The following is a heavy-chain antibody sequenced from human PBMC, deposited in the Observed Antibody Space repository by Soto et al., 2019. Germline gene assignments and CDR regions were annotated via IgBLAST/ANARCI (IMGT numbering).Heavy chain of an antibody. CDR3: TRALSGSYDH. J-gene: IGHJ5*02. D-gene: IGHD1-26*01. CDR1: GDSVSSKSAA. V-gene: IGHV6-1*01. Sequence: SQTLSLTCAISGDSVSSKSAAWNWIRQSPSRGLEWLGRTYYRSKWSTDYAISVKSRITINPDTSNNHFSLQLKSVTPEDTAVYYCTRALSGSYDHWGQGTLGIVSS. CDR2: TYYRSKWST.